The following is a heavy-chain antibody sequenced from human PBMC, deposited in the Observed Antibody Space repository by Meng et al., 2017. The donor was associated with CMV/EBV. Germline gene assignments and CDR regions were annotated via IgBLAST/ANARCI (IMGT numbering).Heavy chain of an antibody. J-gene: IGHJ4*02. Sequence: GESLKISCAASGFTFSSYWMHWVRQAPGKGLVWVSRINNDGGNTVYADSVKGRFTFSRDNAKNTLYLQMNSLRAEDTAVYYCARGLYGPDYWGQGTLVTVSS. V-gene: IGHV3-74*01. CDR2: INNDGGNT. CDR1: GFTFSSYW. D-gene: IGHD4-17*01. CDR3: ARGLYGPDY.